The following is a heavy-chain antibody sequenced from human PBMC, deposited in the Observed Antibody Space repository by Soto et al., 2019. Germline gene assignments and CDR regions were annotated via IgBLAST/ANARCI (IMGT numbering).Heavy chain of an antibody. CDR1: GFTFISYA. CDR2: ISGSGGST. J-gene: IGHJ4*02. D-gene: IGHD4-17*01. CDR3: AKTYTRVTTLLFDY. Sequence: EVQLLESGGGLVQPGGSLRLSCAASGFTFISYAMSWVRQAPGKGLEWVSAISGSGGSTYYADSVKGRFTTSRDNSKNTLDLQMNSLRAEDTAVYYCAKTYTRVTTLLFDYWGQGTLVTVSS. V-gene: IGHV3-23*01.